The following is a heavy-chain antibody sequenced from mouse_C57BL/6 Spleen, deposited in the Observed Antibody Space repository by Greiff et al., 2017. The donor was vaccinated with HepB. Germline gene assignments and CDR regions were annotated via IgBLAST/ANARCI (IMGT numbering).Heavy chain of an antibody. V-gene: IGHV1-53*01. CDR3: ARRGGSSLFDY. D-gene: IGHD1-1*01. CDR1: GYTFTSYW. Sequence: QVQLQQPGTELVKPGASVKLSCKASGYTFTSYWMHWVKQRPGQGLEWIGNINPSNGDTNYNEKFKGKATLTVDKSSSTAYMQLSSLTSEDSAVYDCARRGGSSLFDYWGQGTTLTVSS. CDR2: INPSNGDT. J-gene: IGHJ2*01.